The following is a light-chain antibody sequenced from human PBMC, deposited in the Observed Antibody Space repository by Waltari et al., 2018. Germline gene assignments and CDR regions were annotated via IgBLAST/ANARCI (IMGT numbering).Light chain of an antibody. J-gene: IGKJ2*01. Sequence: EIVMTQSPGTLSLSPGERATLSCRASQSVRDNCLAWSQQKPGQAPRLLIYSASSRVTGTPDRFSGSGSGTDFTLTINRLEPEDFAVYFCQQCGGSPYTFGQGTNLQIK. V-gene: IGKV3-20*01. CDR1: QSVRDNC. CDR3: QQCGGSPYT. CDR2: SAS.